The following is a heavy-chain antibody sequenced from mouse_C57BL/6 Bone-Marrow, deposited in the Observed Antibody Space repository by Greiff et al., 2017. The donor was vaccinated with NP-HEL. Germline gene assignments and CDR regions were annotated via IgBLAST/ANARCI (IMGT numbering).Heavy chain of an antibody. CDR1: GFTFSSYG. Sequence: EVMLVESGGDLVKPGGSLKLSCAASGFTFSSYGMSWVRQTPDKRLEWVATISSGGSYTYYPDSVKGRFTISRDNAKNTLYLQMSSLKSEDTAMYYCARPLMDYWGQGTSVTVSS. J-gene: IGHJ4*01. CDR3: ARPLMDY. V-gene: IGHV5-6*01. CDR2: ISSGGSYT.